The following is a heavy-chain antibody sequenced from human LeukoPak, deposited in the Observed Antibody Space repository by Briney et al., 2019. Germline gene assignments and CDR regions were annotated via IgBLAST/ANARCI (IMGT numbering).Heavy chain of an antibody. CDR2: ISGSGGST. Sequence: GGSLRLSCAASGFTFSSYAMSWVRQAPGKGLEWGSAISGSGGSTYYADSVKGRFTISRDNSKNTLYLQMNSLRAEDTAVYYCAKDPELEGLLGETNFDYSSQGTLVTVSS. J-gene: IGHJ4*02. CDR1: GFTFSSYA. CDR3: AKDPELEGLLGETNFDY. V-gene: IGHV3-23*01. D-gene: IGHD1-1*01.